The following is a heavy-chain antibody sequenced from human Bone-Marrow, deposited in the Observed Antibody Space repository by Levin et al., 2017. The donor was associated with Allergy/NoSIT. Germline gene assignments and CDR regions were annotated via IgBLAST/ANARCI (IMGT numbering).Heavy chain of an antibody. J-gene: IGHJ6*02. D-gene: IGHD6-6*01. Sequence: SVKVSCKASGGTFSSYAISWVRQAPGQGLEWMGGIIPIFGTANYAQKFQGRVTITADESTSTAYMELSSLRSEDTAVYYCARDPSEQLVTPFYYYYGMDVWGQGTTVTVSS. V-gene: IGHV1-69*13. CDR1: GGTFSSYA. CDR2: IIPIFGTA. CDR3: ARDPSEQLVTPFYYYYGMDV.